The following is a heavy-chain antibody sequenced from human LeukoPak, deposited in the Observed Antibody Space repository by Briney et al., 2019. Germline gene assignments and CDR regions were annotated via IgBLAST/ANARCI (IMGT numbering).Heavy chain of an antibody. D-gene: IGHD3-22*01. J-gene: IGHJ4*02. CDR3: ARVWYDSSGYYHPFDY. CDR1: GGSISSYY. V-gene: IGHV4-59*01. Sequence: PSETLSLTCTVSGGSISSYYWSWIRQPPGKGLEWIGYIYYSGSTNYNPSLKSRVTISVDTSKNQFSLKLSSVTAVDTAVYYCARVWYDSSGYYHPFDYWGQGTLVTVSS. CDR2: IYYSGST.